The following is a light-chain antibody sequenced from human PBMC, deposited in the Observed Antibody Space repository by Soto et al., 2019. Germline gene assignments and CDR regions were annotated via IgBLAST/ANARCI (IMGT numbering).Light chain of an antibody. CDR1: ASSVGTNT. J-gene: IGLJ2*01. Sequence: QPVLTQSPSVSGTPGQRVTISCADTASSVGTNTVSWYQHIPGTAPKVLIYNDDRRPSGVPDRFSASKSATSATLAISGLQAEDEADYYCAAWDDSRQGPVFGGGTQLTVL. CDR2: NDD. CDR3: AAWDDSRQGPV. V-gene: IGLV1-44*01.